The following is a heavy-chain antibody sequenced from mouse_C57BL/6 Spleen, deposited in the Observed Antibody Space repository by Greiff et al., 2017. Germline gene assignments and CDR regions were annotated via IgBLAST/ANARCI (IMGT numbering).Heavy chain of an antibody. CDR1: GYTFTSYW. V-gene: IGHV1-64*01. D-gene: IGHD2-12*01. J-gene: IGHJ4*01. Sequence: VQLQQPGAELVKPGASVKLSCKASGYTFTSYWMHWVKQRPGQGLEWIGMIHPNSGSTNYNEKFKSKATLTVDKSSSTAYTQLSSLTSEDSAVYYCARGRRREDAMDYWGQGTSVTVSS. CDR2: IHPNSGST. CDR3: ARGRRREDAMDY.